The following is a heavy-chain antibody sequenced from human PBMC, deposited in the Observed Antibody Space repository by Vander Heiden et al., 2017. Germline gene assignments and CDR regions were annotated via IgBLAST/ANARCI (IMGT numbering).Heavy chain of an antibody. V-gene: IGHV1-69*01. D-gene: IGHD5-18*01. Sequence: QVQLVQSGAEVKKPGSSVKVSCKASGGTFSSYAISWVRQAPGQGLEWMGGIITIFGTAKYAQKFQGRVTITADESTSTADMERSSMRSEETAVYYCAIIPEGYSYGGGAFDIWGQGTMVTVSS. CDR1: GGTFSSYA. CDR3: AIIPEGYSYGGGAFDI. J-gene: IGHJ3*02. CDR2: IITIFGTA.